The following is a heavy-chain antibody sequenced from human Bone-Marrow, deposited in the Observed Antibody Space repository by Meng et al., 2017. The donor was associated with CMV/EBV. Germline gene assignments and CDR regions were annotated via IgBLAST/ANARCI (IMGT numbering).Heavy chain of an antibody. J-gene: IGHJ3*02. CDR2: ISSSSSYI. CDR3: ARDGYYDFWSGYYTAGAFDI. D-gene: IGHD3-3*01. CDR1: GFTFSSYS. Sequence: GESLKISCAASGFTFSSYSMNWVRQAPGKGLEWVSSISSSSSYIYYADSVKGRFTISRDNAKNSLYLQMNSLRAEDTAVYYCARDGYYDFWSGYYTAGAFDIWGQGTMVTVSS. V-gene: IGHV3-21*01.